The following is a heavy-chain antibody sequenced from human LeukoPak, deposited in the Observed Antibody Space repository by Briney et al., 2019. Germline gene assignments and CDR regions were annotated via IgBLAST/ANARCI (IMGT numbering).Heavy chain of an antibody. V-gene: IGHV3-23*01. J-gene: IGHJ4*02. CDR2: IGGSSDFT. CDR1: GFTFSDYA. Sequence: PGGSLRLSCAASGFTFSDYAMSWVRQAPGKGLAWVSAIGGSSDFTYYAEYVKGRFTTSRDNSKETLYLQMNSLRAEDTAVYYCAKADRGWGVISKDWGQGTLVTVSS. D-gene: IGHD3-10*01. CDR3: AKADRGWGVISKD.